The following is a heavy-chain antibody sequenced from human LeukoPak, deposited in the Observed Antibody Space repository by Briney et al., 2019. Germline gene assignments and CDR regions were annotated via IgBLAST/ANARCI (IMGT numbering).Heavy chain of an antibody. CDR3: ARLKGRGDNYLDF. D-gene: IGHD7-27*01. CDR1: GASISNYY. CDR2: LSYTGST. Sequence: SETLSLTCAVSGASISNYYWSWIRQPPGKGLEWIGYLSYTGSTNYNPSLKSRVIISGDTSKNQFSLKLTSVTAADTAVYYCARLKGRGDNYLDFWGQGALVTVSS. J-gene: IGHJ4*02. V-gene: IGHV4-59*08.